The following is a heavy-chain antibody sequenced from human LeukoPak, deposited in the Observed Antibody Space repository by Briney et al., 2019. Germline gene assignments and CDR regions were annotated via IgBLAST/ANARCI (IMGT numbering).Heavy chain of an antibody. V-gene: IGHV1-69*13. Sequence: SVKVFCKASGGTFSSYAISWVRQAPGQGLEWMGGIIPIFGTANYAQKFQGRVTITADESTSTAYMELSSLRSEDTAVYYCAREGRFGEEYYYGMDVWGKGTTVTVSS. J-gene: IGHJ6*04. CDR1: GGTFSSYA. D-gene: IGHD3-10*01. CDR2: IIPIFGTA. CDR3: AREGRFGEEYYYGMDV.